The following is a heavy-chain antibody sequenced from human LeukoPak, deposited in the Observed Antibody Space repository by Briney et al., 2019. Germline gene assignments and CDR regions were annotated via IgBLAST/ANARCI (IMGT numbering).Heavy chain of an antibody. CDR3: AKDGEYQLLLFDY. CDR2: ISGSGGST. V-gene: IGHV3-23*01. D-gene: IGHD2-2*01. J-gene: IGHJ4*02. Sequence: GGSLRLSCAASGFTFSSYAMSWVRHAPGKGLEWVSAISGSGGSTYYADSVKGRFTISRDNSKNTLYLQMNSLRAEDTAVYYCAKDGEYQLLLFDYWGQGTLVTVSS. CDR1: GFTFSSYA.